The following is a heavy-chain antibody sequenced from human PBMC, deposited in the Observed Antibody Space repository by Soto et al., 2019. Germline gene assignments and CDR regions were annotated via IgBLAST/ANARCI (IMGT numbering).Heavy chain of an antibody. V-gene: IGHV1-18*01. J-gene: IGHJ3*02. Sequence: GASVKVSCKASGYTFTSYGISWVRQAPGQGLEWKGWISAYNGNTNYAQKLQGRVTMTTDTSTSTAYIELRSLRSDDTAVYYCASLPVGYCSGGSCYEVGAFDIWGQGTMVTVSS. CDR3: ASLPVGYCSGGSCYEVGAFDI. D-gene: IGHD2-15*01. CDR2: ISAYNGNT. CDR1: GYTFTSYG.